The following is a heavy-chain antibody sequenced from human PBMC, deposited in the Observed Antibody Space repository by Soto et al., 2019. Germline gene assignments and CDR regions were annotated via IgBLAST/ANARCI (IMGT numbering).Heavy chain of an antibody. Sequence: PGGSLRLSCVASGVTVNSYATTWVRQAPGKGLEWVSAISGSTNNTYYADSVKGRFTMSRDTPKSTLYLQMNNLRVEDTAVYYCAKARGAYSGYAECWGHGTLVTVSS. CDR1: GVTVNSYA. J-gene: IGHJ4*01. CDR2: ISGSTNNT. CDR3: AKARGAYSGYAEC. D-gene: IGHD5-12*01. V-gene: IGHV3-23*01.